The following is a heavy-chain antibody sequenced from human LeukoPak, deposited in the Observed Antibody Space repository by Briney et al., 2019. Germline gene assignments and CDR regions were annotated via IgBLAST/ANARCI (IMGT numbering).Heavy chain of an antibody. CDR3: GRQVVEF. Sequence: GGSLRLSCAASGFTFSNYWMSWVRQAPGKGLEWVASIKEDGSEKYYVDFVKGRFTISRDNAKNSLYLQMNSLRVEDTAVYYCGRQVVEFWGQGTMVTVSS. CDR1: GFTFSNYW. J-gene: IGHJ3*01. CDR2: IKEDGSEK. D-gene: IGHD2/OR15-2a*01. V-gene: IGHV3-7*01.